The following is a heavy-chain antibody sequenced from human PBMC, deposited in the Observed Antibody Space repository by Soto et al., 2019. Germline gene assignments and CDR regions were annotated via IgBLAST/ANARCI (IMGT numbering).Heavy chain of an antibody. V-gene: IGHV3-9*01. CDR2: ISWNSGSI. CDR1: GFTFDDYA. CDR3: AKVIDPYGDYEYYYYYGMDD. J-gene: IGHJ6*02. D-gene: IGHD4-17*01. Sequence: SLRLSCAASGFTFDDYAMHWVRQAPGKGLEWVSGISWNSGSIGYADSVKGRFTISRDNAKNSLYLQMNSLRAEDTALYYCAKVIDPYGDYEYYYYYGMDDWGQGTTVTVSS.